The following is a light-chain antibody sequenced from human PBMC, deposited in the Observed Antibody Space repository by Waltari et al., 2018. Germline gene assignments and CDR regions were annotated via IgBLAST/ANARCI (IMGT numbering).Light chain of an antibody. J-gene: IGLJ3*02. V-gene: IGLV4-69*01. Sequence: QLVLTQSPSASASLGASVKLTCTLSSGHSSNIIAWLQQRPARGPRYLMKVNSDGSPSKGDAIPDRFSGSSSGAERYLTISSLQSEDEADYYCETGGHGTWVFGGGTKLTVL. CDR2: VNSDGSP. CDR1: SGHSSNI. CDR3: ETGGHGTWV.